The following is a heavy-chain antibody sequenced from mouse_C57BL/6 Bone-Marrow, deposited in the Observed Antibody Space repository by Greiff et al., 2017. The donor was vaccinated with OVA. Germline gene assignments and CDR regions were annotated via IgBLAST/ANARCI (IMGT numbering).Heavy chain of an antibody. J-gene: IGHJ2*01. V-gene: IGHV1-4*01. D-gene: IGHD2-3*01. CDR2: INPSSGCT. Sequence: QVQLQESGAELARPGASVKMSCKASGYTFTSYSMHWVKQRPGQGLEWIGYINPSSGCTKYNQKFKDKATLTADKSSSTAYMQLSSLTSEDSAVYYCARHGYYVLFDYWGQGTTLTVSS. CDR3: ARHGYYVLFDY. CDR1: GYTFTSYS.